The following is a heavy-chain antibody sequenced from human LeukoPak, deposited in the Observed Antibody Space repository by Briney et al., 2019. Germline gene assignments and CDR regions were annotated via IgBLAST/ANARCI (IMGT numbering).Heavy chain of an antibody. D-gene: IGHD2-21*01. CDR1: GFTFSSYA. Sequence: GGSLRLSCAASGFTFSSYAMSWVRQAPGKGLEWVSAISGGGGSTYYADSVKGRFTISRDNPKNTLYLQINSLRAEDTAVYYSAKYAGGLVSWGQGTLVTVSS. CDR3: AKYAGGLVS. CDR2: ISGGGGST. J-gene: IGHJ5*02. V-gene: IGHV3-23*01.